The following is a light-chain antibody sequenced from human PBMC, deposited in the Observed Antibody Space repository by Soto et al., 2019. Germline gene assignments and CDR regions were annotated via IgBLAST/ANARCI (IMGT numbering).Light chain of an antibody. CDR3: QQYNNWRPQT. V-gene: IGKV3-15*01. CDR1: QSVSSN. Sequence: EIVMTQSPATLSVSPGERATLSCRASQSVSSNFAWYQQKPGQAPRLLIYGASTRATGIPSRFSGSGSGTEFTLTISSLQCEDFAVYYCQQYNNWRPQTFGQGTKVEIK. J-gene: IGKJ1*01. CDR2: GAS.